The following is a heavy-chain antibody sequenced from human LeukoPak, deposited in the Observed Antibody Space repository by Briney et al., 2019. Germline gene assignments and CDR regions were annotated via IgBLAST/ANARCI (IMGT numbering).Heavy chain of an antibody. J-gene: IGHJ4*02. Sequence: SETLSLTSIVSDGSIKDYFWSWIRQPPGKGLEWIGGISYIGSTNYNPSLESRVTISVDTSKNQFSLKLTSVTAAITAVYYCAKVVTAFDGHVLDYRPYWFFHNWGQGTLVTVSS. CDR1: DGSIKDYF. D-gene: IGHD2-8*02. CDR3: AKVVTAFDGHVLDYRPYWFFHN. V-gene: IGHV4-59*01. CDR2: ISYIGST.